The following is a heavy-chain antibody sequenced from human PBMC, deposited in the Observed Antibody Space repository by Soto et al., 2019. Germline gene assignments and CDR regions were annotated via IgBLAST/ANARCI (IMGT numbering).Heavy chain of an antibody. J-gene: IGHJ6*02. Sequence: GESLKISCKGSGYSFTSYWIGWVRQMPGKGLEWMGIIYPGDSDTRYSPSFQGQVTISADKSISTAYLQWSSLKASDTAMYYCAGGKLKDFYFFYGMGVWGQGTTGTVSS. CDR3: AGGKLKDFYFFYGMGV. V-gene: IGHV5-51*01. CDR1: GYSFTSYW. CDR2: IYPGDSDT.